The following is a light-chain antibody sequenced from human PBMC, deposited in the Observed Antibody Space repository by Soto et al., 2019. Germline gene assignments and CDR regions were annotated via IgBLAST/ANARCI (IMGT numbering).Light chain of an antibody. V-gene: IGKV1-5*03. CDR3: QQYISYSN. J-gene: IGKJ3*01. Sequence: DIQMTQSPSTLSASVGDRVTITCRASQSVSGWLAWYQQKPGKAPKLLIYKASSLESGVPSRFSGSGSGTEYTLTISRLQPDDFATYYCQQYISYSNFGPGTKVDLK. CDR1: QSVSGW. CDR2: KAS.